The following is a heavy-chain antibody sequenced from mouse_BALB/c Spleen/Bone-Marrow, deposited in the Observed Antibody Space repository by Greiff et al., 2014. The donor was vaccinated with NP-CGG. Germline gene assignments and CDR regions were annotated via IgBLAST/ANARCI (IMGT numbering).Heavy chain of an antibody. V-gene: IGHV2-6-7*01. J-gene: IGHJ4*01. CDR3: ARDSFLITRALDY. CDR1: GFSLTGYG. D-gene: IGHD2-4*01. Sequence: QVQLQQSGPGLVAPSQSLSITCTASGFSLTGYGVSWARQPPGKGLEWLGMIWGDGSTDYNSALKSRLSITKDNSKSQVFLKMSSLQTDDTARYYCARDSFLITRALDYWGQGTSVTVSS. CDR2: IWGDGST.